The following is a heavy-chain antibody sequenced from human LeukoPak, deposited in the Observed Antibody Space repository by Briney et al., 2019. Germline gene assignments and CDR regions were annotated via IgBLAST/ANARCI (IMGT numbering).Heavy chain of an antibody. Sequence: SETLSLTCTVSGGSISSYYWSWIRQPPGKGLEWIGNIHHSGSTYYNPSLKSRVTISVDTSKNQLSLKLSSVTAADTAVYYCARTYYDFWSGYSWFDPWGQGTLVTVSS. D-gene: IGHD3-3*01. V-gene: IGHV4-59*08. CDR1: GGSISSYY. CDR2: IHHSGST. J-gene: IGHJ5*02. CDR3: ARTYYDFWSGYSWFDP.